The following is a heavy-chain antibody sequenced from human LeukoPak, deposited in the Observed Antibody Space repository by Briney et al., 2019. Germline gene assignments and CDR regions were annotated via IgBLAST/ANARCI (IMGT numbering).Heavy chain of an antibody. D-gene: IGHD3-9*01. Sequence: SETLSLTCAVYGGSFSGYYWSWIRQPPGKGLEWIGEINHSGSTNYNPSLKSRVTISVDTSKNQFSLKLSSVTAADTAVYYCARGPPYDILTGYFFDYWGQGTLVTVSS. CDR3: ARGPPYDILTGYFFDY. CDR1: GGSFSGYY. J-gene: IGHJ4*02. V-gene: IGHV4-34*01. CDR2: INHSGST.